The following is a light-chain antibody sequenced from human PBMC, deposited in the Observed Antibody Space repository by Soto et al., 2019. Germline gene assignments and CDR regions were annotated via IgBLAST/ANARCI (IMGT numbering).Light chain of an antibody. CDR1: QSVSSS. J-gene: IGKJ1*01. CDR2: DAS. V-gene: IGKV3-20*01. CDR3: QQYGSSPTWT. Sequence: EIVLTQSPATLSLSPGERATLSCRASQSVSSSLAWYQQKPGQAPRLLIYDASNRATGIPARFSGSGSGTDFTLTISRLEPEDFAVYYCQQYGSSPTWTFGQGTKVDIK.